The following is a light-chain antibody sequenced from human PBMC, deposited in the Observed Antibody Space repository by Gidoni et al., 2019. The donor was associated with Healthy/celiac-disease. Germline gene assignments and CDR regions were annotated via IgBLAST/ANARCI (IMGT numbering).Light chain of an antibody. CDR3: SSYAGSNNLV. Sequence: QSALTQPPSASGSPGPSVTISCTGTSSGVGGYNYVSWYQQHPGKAPNRMIYEVSKRTSGVPDRFSGSKSGNTASLTVSGLQAEDEADYYCSSYAGSNNLVFGTGTKVTVL. CDR1: SSGVGGYNY. V-gene: IGLV2-8*01. CDR2: EVS. J-gene: IGLJ1*01.